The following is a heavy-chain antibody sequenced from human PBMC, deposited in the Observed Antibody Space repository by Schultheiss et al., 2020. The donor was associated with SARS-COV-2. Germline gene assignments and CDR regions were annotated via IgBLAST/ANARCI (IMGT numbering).Heavy chain of an antibody. D-gene: IGHD6-6*01. CDR2: IFYSGNT. CDR1: GGSISSYY. CDR3: ATRSIAARPSPDY. J-gene: IGHJ4*02. V-gene: IGHV4-59*08. Sequence: SETLSLTCTVSGGSISSYYWSWIRQHPGKGLEWIGYIFYSGNTYYNPSLKSRVTISVDTSKNQFSLKLSSVTAADTAVYYCATRSIAARPSPDYWGQGTLVTVSS.